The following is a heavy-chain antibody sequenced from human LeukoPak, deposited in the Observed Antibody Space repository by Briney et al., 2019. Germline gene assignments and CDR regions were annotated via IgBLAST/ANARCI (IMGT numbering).Heavy chain of an antibody. D-gene: IGHD1-26*01. J-gene: IGHJ3*02. CDR3: ARAHESYGRDAFDI. Sequence: PGGSLRLSCAASGFTVSSDYMSWVRQAPGKGLEWVSVIFSDVSTYYVDSVKGRFTISRDNSKNTLYLQMNSLRAEDTAVYYCARAHESYGRDAFDIWGQGTMVTVSS. CDR2: IFSDVST. CDR1: GFTVSSDY. V-gene: IGHV3-66*01.